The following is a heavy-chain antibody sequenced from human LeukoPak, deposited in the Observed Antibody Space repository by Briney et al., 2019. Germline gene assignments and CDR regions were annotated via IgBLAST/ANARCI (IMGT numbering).Heavy chain of an antibody. Sequence: SETLPLTCTVSGGSISSYYWSWIRQPPGKGLEWIGYIYYSGSTKYNPSFKSRVTISVDTSKNQFSLKLISVTAADTAVYYCATVVRDDILTGYYIDYWGQGTLVTVSS. CDR2: IYYSGST. D-gene: IGHD3-9*01. V-gene: IGHV4-59*01. J-gene: IGHJ4*02. CDR1: GGSISSYY. CDR3: ATVVRDDILTGYYIDY.